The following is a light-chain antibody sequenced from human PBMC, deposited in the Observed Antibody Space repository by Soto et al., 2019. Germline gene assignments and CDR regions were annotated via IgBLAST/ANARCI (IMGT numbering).Light chain of an antibody. CDR1: QGISNY. CDR2: GAS. Sequence: DIQMTQSPSSLSASVGDRVIISCRASQGISNYLAWYQQKPGKVPKLLIFGASTLQSGVPSRFSGSGSGTDFSLTSSSMQPEDVATYYCQKYNSAPYTFGQGTNLEL. V-gene: IGKV1-27*01. CDR3: QKYNSAPYT. J-gene: IGKJ2*01.